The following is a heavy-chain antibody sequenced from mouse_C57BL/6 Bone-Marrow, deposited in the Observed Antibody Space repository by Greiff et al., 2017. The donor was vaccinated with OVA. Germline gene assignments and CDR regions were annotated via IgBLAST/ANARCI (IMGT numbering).Heavy chain of an antibody. CDR1: GFNIKDDY. V-gene: IGHV14-4*01. Sequence: VQLKQSGAELVRPGASVKLSCTASGFNIKDDYMHWVKQRPEQGLEWIGWIDPENGDTEYASTFQGKATITADTSSNTAYLQSSILTSEDTAVYYFTTDYSNYVDYWVQCTTLTVSS. CDR3: TTDYSNYVDY. J-gene: IGHJ2*01. CDR2: IDPENGDT. D-gene: IGHD2-5*01.